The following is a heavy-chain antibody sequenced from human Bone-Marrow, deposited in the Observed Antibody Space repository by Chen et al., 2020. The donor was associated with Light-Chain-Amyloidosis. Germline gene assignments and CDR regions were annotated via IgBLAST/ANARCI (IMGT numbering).Heavy chain of an antibody. CDR3: AKTSGWHNDL. CDR1: GFTFSSYE. Sequence: EVQLVESGGGLGQPGGSLRLSCVASGFTFSSYEMNWVRQAPGKGLEWVSYIGSSGITIYYADSVKGRFTISRDNAKNSLYLQMNSLRAEDTAVYYCAKTSGWHNDLWGQGTLVTVSS. D-gene: IGHD6-19*01. J-gene: IGHJ5*02. V-gene: IGHV3-48*03. CDR2: IGSSGITI.